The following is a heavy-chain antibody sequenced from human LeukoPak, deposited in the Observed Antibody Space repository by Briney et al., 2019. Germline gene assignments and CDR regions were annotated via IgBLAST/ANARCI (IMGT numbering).Heavy chain of an antibody. CDR3: ARLGSVGYYNYQYMDI. V-gene: IGHV4-34*01. D-gene: IGHD3-10*01. CDR1: GGSFSGYY. CDR2: INDIGNT. Sequence: SETLSLTCAVYGGSFSGYYWSWIRPPPGKGLEWIGEINDIGNTNYDPSLRSRVTLSVDTSKNQFSLSLTSATAADTAVYFCARLGSVGYYNYQYMDIWGNGTTVTVSS. J-gene: IGHJ6*03.